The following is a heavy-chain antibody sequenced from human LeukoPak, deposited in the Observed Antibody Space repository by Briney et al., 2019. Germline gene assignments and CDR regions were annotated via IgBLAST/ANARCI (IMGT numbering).Heavy chain of an antibody. Sequence: PGGSLRLSCAASGFTFSDYYMSCIRQAPGKGLEWGSYISSSSSYTNYADSVKGRFTISRDNAKNSLYLQMNSLRAEDTAVYYCARARYDSSGYSSNWYFDLWGRGTLVTVSS. D-gene: IGHD3-22*01. CDR1: GFTFSDYY. CDR3: ARARYDSSGYSSNWYFDL. J-gene: IGHJ2*01. CDR2: ISSSSSYT. V-gene: IGHV3-11*05.